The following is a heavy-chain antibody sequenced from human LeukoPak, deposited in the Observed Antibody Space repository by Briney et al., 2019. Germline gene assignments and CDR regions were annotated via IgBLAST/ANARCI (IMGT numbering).Heavy chain of an antibody. J-gene: IGHJ4*02. V-gene: IGHV1-69*06. CDR1: GGTFSSYA. D-gene: IGHD3-10*01. CDR2: IIPIFGTA. CDR3: ARGRGVRGADYFDY. Sequence: SVKVSCKASGGTFSSYAISWVRQAPGQGLEWMGGIIPIFGTANYAQKFQGRVAITADKSTSTAYMELSSLRSDDTAVYYCARGRGVRGADYFDYWGQGTLVTVSS.